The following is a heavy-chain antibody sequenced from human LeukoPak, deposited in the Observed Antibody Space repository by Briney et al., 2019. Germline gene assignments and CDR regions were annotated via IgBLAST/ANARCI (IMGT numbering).Heavy chain of an antibody. J-gene: IGHJ4*02. Sequence: PGGSLSLSRAPSGFTFSTYAIIGVRQAPGKGLEWVSSISSSSSYIYYADSVKGRFTISRDNAKNSLYLQMNSLRAEDTAVYYCARGCSTSCYADYWGQATLVTVSS. V-gene: IGHV3-21*01. CDR2: ISSSSSYI. D-gene: IGHD2-2*01. CDR1: GFTFSTYA. CDR3: ARGCSTSCYADY.